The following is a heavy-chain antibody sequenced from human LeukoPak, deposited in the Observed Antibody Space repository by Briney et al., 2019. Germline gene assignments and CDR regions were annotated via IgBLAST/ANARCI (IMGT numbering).Heavy chain of an antibody. J-gene: IGHJ3*02. CDR3: ARRPPTYYYDSSGSKGAFDI. CDR1: GGSISSXX. V-gene: IGHV4-59*01. Sequence: TXSGGSISSXXXXWIRXXPGXXXXXXXXIYYSGSTNYNPSLKSRVTISVDTSKNQFSLKLSSVTAADTAVYYCARRPPTYYYDSSGSKGAFDIWGQGTMVTVSS. D-gene: IGHD3-22*01. CDR2: IYYSGST.